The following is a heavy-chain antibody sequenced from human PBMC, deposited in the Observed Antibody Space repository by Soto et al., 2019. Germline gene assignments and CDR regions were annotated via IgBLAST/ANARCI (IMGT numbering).Heavy chain of an antibody. Sequence: GGSLRLSCAASGFTFSSYWMSWVRQAPGKGLEWVANIKQDGSEKYYVDSVKGRFTISRDNAKNSLYLQMNSLRAEDTAVYYCAGATYYDFWSGYPYHYYYYMDVWGKGTTVTVSS. V-gene: IGHV3-7*01. CDR3: AGATYYDFWSGYPYHYYYYMDV. CDR2: IKQDGSEK. CDR1: GFTFSSYW. D-gene: IGHD3-3*01. J-gene: IGHJ6*03.